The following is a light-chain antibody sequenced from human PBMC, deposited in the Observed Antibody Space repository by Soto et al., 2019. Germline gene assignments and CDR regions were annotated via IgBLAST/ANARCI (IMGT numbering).Light chain of an antibody. CDR3: QQYGSTGT. CDR1: QSASSSF. CDR2: GAS. Sequence: SLSPGARPFLPGRASQSASSSFLAWYQQKPGQAPRLLIYGASSRATGIPDRFSGSGFGTDLTLTISRLEPEDFAVYYCQQYGSTGTFGQGTKVDIK. V-gene: IGKV3-20*01. J-gene: IGKJ1*01.